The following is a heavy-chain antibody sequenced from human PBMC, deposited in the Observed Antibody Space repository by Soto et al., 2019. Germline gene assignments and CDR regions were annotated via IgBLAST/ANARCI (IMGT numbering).Heavy chain of an antibody. Sequence: EVQLVESGGGLVQPGGSLRLSCAASGFTFSSYDMHWVRQATGKGLEWVSAIGTAGDTYYPGSVKGRFTISRENAKNSWYLQMNSLRAGDTAVYYSARAHSSSWHEKYGMDVWGQGTTVTVSS. CDR3: ARAHSSSWHEKYGMDV. CDR2: IGTAGDT. CDR1: GFTFSSYD. J-gene: IGHJ6*02. D-gene: IGHD6-13*01. V-gene: IGHV3-13*01.